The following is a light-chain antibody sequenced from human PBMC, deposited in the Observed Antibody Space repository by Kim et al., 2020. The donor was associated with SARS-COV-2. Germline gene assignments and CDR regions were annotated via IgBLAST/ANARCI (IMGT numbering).Light chain of an antibody. CDR3: MQVSQYPNT. CDR2: KIS. V-gene: IGKV2-24*01. J-gene: IGKJ2*01. Sequence: QPGSSSWRSNQSLVHSDGNIYLNWLQQRPGQPPRLLIYKISNRFSGVPDRFSGSGAGTDFTLKINRVEAEDVGVYYCMQVSQYPNTFGQGTKLEI. CDR1: QSLVHSDGNIY.